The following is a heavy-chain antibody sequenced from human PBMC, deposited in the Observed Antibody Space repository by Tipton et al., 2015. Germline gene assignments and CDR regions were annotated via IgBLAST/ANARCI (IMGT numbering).Heavy chain of an antibody. CDR2: IGPYNGNT. J-gene: IGHJ4*02. CDR3: ARDRYNWNYSFDY. Sequence: QVQLVQSGSEVEKPGASVKVSCKASGYTFTSYGVSWVRQAPGQGLEWMGWIGPYNGNTNYAQKFQGRVTITADESTSTAYMELSSLRSEDTAVYYCARDRYNWNYSFDYWGQGTLVTVSS. V-gene: IGHV1-18*01. CDR1: GYTFTSYG. D-gene: IGHD1-7*01.